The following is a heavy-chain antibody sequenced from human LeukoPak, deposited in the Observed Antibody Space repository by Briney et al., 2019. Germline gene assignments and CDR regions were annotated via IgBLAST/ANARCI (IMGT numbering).Heavy chain of an antibody. J-gene: IGHJ5*02. CDR3: ARAEKPFVYRPAWFDP. D-gene: IGHD1-26*01. CDR1: GYTFTSYA. V-gene: IGHV7-4-1*02. CDR2: INTNTGNP. Sequence: APVKVSCKASGYTFTSYAMNWVRQAPGQGLEWMGWINTNTGNPTYAQGFTGRFVFSLDTSVSTAYLQISSLKAEDTAVYYCARAEKPFVYRPAWFDPWGQGTLVTVSS.